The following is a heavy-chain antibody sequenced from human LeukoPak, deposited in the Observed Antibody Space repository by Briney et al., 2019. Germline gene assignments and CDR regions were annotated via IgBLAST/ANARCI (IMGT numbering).Heavy chain of an antibody. Sequence: GGSLRLSCAASGFTFSSYSMNWVRQAPGKGLEWVSSITRSNYIYYADSVKGRFTISRDNAKNSLYLQMNSLRAEDTAVYYCARGVTTAPDAFDIWGQGTMVTVSS. CDR3: ARGVTTAPDAFDI. V-gene: IGHV3-21*06. CDR1: GFTFSSYS. J-gene: IGHJ3*02. CDR2: ITRSNYI. D-gene: IGHD4-17*01.